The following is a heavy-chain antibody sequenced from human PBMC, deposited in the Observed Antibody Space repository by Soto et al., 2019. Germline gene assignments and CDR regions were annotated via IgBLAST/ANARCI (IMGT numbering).Heavy chain of an antibody. D-gene: IGHD3-10*01. CDR1: GFTFSSYP. Sequence: QVQLVESGGGVVQPGRSLRLSCAASGFTFSSYPIHWVRQAPGKRLEWVGSISYDGTSEDFADSLRGRFTLSRDNSKNMLWLQMNSLRSEDTAVYYCLRDYSGWFDFWGQGTLVTVSS. J-gene: IGHJ5*01. V-gene: IGHV3-30-3*01. CDR2: ISYDGTSE. CDR3: LRDYSGWFDF.